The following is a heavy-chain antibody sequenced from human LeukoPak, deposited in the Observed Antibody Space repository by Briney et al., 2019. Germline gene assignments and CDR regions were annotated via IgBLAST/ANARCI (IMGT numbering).Heavy chain of an antibody. CDR2: INPNSGGT. V-gene: IGHV1-2*04. Sequence: ASVKVSCKASGYPFTTYGISWVRQAPGQGLEWMGWINPNSGGTNYAQKFQGWVTMTRDTSISTAYMELSRLRSDDTAVYYCARALGGFGEFGFDYWGQGTLVTVSS. CDR1: GYPFTTYG. CDR3: ARALGGFGEFGFDY. J-gene: IGHJ4*02. D-gene: IGHD3-10*01.